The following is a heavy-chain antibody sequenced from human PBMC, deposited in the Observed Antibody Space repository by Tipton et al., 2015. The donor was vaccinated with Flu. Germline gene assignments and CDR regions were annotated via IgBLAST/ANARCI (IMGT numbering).Heavy chain of an antibody. CDR3: AKAPRIYEAWFDS. CDR2: IIPLFHSA. V-gene: IGHV1-69*05. Sequence: QLVQSGAEVKKPGSSVRVSCRASGGSIFTNYAISWVRQAPGLGLEWMGGIIPLFHSAKYAQKFQGRLTITTEESSKTVYMDLSSLRSDDTAIYFCAKAPRIYEAWFDSWGQGTLVTVSP. D-gene: IGHD2-21*01. CDR1: GGSIFTNYA. J-gene: IGHJ5*01.